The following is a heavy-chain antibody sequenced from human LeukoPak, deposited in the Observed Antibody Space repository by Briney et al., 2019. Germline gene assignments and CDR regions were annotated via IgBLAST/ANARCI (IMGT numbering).Heavy chain of an antibody. CDR1: GGSISSGDYY. Sequence: SETLSLTCTVSGGSISSGDYYWSWIRQPPGKGLEWIGYIYYSGSTYYNPSLKSRVTISVDTSKNQFSLKLSSVTAADTAVYYCARGVIAAAGSHDYWGQGTLVTVSS. CDR3: ARGVIAAAGSHDY. CDR2: IYYSGST. J-gene: IGHJ4*02. V-gene: IGHV4-30-4*08. D-gene: IGHD6-13*01.